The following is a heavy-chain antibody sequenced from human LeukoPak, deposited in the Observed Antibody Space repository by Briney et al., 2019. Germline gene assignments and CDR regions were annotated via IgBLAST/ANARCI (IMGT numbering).Heavy chain of an antibody. V-gene: IGHV1-2*06. D-gene: IGHD3-22*01. CDR2: INPNSGGT. CDR1: GYTFTGYY. J-gene: IGHJ4*02. CDR3: ARNYYDSSGYFGIFDY. Sequence: ASVKVSCKASGYTFTGYYMHWVRQAPGQGLEWMGRINPNSGGTNYAQKFQGRVTMTRDTSISTAYMELSRLRSDDTAVYYCARNYYDSSGYFGIFDYWGQGTLVTVSS.